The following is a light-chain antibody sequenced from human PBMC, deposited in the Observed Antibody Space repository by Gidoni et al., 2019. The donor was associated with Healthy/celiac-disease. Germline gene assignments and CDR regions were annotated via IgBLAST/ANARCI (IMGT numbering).Light chain of an antibody. CDR1: QSISSY. Sequence: DIQMTQSPSSLSASVGDRVTITCRASQSISSYLNWYQQKPGKAPKLLIYAASSFQSGVPSRFSGSGSVTDFPLTISSLQPEDFATYFCQPSYSTPNTFXQXTKLEIK. CDR2: AAS. V-gene: IGKV1-39*01. J-gene: IGKJ2*01. CDR3: QPSYSTPNT.